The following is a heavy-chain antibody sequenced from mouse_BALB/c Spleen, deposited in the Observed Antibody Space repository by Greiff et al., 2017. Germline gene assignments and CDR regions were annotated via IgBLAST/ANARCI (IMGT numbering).Heavy chain of an antibody. Sequence: EVMLVESGGGLVQPGGSRKLSCAASGFTFSSFGMHWVRQAPEKGLEWVAYISSGSSTIYYADTVKGRFTISRDNPKNTLFLQMTSLRSEDTAMYYCARRAGGYYYAMDYWGQGTSVTVSS. CDR3: ARRAGGYYYAMDY. J-gene: IGHJ4*01. CDR2: ISSGSSTI. CDR1: GFTFSSFG. V-gene: IGHV5-17*02.